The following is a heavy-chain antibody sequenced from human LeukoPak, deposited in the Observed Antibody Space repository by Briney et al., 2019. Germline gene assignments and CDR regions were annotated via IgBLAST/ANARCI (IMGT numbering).Heavy chain of an antibody. J-gene: IGHJ4*02. D-gene: IGHD1-26*01. CDR1: GYTFTSYY. V-gene: IGHV1-46*01. CDR3: ARPSIVGATDYFDY. Sequence: GASVKVSCKASGYTFTSYYMHWVRQASGQGLEWMGLINPTGGSTGYAQKFQGRVTMTRDMSTSTDYMELSSLKASDTAIYYCARPSIVGATDYFDYWGQGTLVTVSS. CDR2: INPTGGST.